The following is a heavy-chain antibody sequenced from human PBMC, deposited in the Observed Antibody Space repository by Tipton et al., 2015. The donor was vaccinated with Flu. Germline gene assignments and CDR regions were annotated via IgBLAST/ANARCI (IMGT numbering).Heavy chain of an antibody. CDR3: AKDRGVKRYFYYYGMDV. V-gene: IGHV3-9*01. D-gene: IGHD3-10*01. CDR1: GFTFNDYA. J-gene: IGHJ6*02. Sequence: SLRLSCAASGFTFNDYAMHWVRQVPGKGLEWVAGISWNSGSIGYADSVKGRFTISRDNAKSSLYLEVNSLKSEDTALYYCAKDRGVKRYFYYYGMDVWGQGTTTIVSS. CDR2: ISWNSGSI.